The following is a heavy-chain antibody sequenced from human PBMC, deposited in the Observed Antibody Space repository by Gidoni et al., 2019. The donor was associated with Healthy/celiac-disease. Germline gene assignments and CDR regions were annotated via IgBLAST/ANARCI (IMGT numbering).Heavy chain of an antibody. CDR2: IYHSGST. CDR1: VGSISSGGYS. CDR3: ARDSIAAAGTGFDY. Sequence: QLQLQESGSGLVKPSQTLSLTCAVSVGSISSGGYSWSWIRQPPGKGLEWIGYIYHSGSTYYNPSLKSRVTISVDRSKNQFSLKLSSVTAADTAVYYCARDSIAAAGTGFDYWGQGTLVTVSS. V-gene: IGHV4-30-2*01. J-gene: IGHJ4*02. D-gene: IGHD6-13*01.